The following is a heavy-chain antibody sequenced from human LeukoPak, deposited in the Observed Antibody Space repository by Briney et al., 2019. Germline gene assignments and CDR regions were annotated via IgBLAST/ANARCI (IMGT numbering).Heavy chain of an antibody. D-gene: IGHD6-13*01. CDR1: GGSFSGYY. J-gene: IGHJ2*01. CDR3: ARVSSSWYQDWYFDL. V-gene: IGHV4-34*01. Sequence: SETLSLTFAVYGGSFSGYYWSWIRQPPGKGLEWFGEINHSGSTNYNPSLKSRVTISVDTSKNQFSLKLSSVTAADTAVYYCARVSSSWYQDWYFDLWGRGTLVTVSS. CDR2: INHSGST.